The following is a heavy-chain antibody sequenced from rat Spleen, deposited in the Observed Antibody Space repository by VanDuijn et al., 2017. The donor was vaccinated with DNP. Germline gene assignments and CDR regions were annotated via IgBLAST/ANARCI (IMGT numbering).Heavy chain of an antibody. Sequence: EVQLVESGGGLVQPGRSMKLSCAASGFTFSNYYMAWVRQAPTKGLDWVAAISTGGGNTYYRDSVNGRFTISRDNARSTLYLQMDSLWSEDTATYYCTRPGDYGGYGGMDAWGQGTSVTVSS. V-gene: IGHV5-25*01. CDR3: TRPGDYGGYGGMDA. D-gene: IGHD1-11*01. CDR2: ISTGGGNT. J-gene: IGHJ4*01. CDR1: GFTFSNYY.